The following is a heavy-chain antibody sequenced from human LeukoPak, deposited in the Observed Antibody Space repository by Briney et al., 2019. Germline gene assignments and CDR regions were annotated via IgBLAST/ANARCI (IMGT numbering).Heavy chain of an antibody. J-gene: IGHJ4*02. V-gene: IGHV1-18*01. D-gene: IGHD2-15*01. CDR1: GYTFTSYG. CDR2: IRAYNGNT. CDR3: ARETYCSGGSCLYFDY. Sequence: ASVKVSCKASGYTFTSYGISWVRQAPGQGLEWMGWIRAYNGNTNYEQKLQGRVTMTTDTATSTAYMELRSLRSDDTAVYYCARETYCSGGSCLYFDYWGQGTLVTVSS.